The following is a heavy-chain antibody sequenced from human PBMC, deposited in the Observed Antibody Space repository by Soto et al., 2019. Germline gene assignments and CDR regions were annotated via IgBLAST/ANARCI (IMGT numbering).Heavy chain of an antibody. CDR3: AREWMGSTSY. D-gene: IGHD1-26*01. Sequence: ASVKVSCKASGYTFTNYGVTWVRQAPGQGLEWMGWISAYDGNTNYAQNFQGRVTMTTDTSTSTAYMELRSLRSDDTAVYYCAREWMGSTSYWGQGTLVTVSS. V-gene: IGHV1-18*04. J-gene: IGHJ4*02. CDR1: GYTFTNYG. CDR2: ISAYDGNT.